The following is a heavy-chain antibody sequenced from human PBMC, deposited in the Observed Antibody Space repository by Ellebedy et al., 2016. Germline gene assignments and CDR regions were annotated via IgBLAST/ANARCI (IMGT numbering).Heavy chain of an antibody. CDR3: ARIPRSDISGYHFFDY. V-gene: IGHV2-70*12. CDR1: GFSLSTSEMC. CDR2: IGGGGNT. Sequence: SGPTLVXPTETLTLTCTFSGFSLSTSEMCVSSIRQTPGKALEWLALIGGGGNTFYSTSLKTRLTISEDTSKNQVVLTMANMDPVDTATYYCARIPRSDISGYHFFDYWGQGTLVTVSS. D-gene: IGHD3-22*01. J-gene: IGHJ4*02.